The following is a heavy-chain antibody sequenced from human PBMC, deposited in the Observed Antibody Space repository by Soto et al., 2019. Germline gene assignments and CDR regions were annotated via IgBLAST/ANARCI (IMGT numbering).Heavy chain of an antibody. CDR2: ISGRGGST. CDR3: AKQISVWWLVE. J-gene: IGHJ4*02. V-gene: IGHV3-23*01. Sequence: EVQLLESGGGLVQPGGSLRLSCAASGFSFGDYAMTWVRQAPGKGLEWVSGISGRGGSTYYPDSVKGRFTISRDNSKNTLYLHMNSLRAEDTAVYYCAKQISVWWLVEWGQGTLVTVSS. D-gene: IGHD6-19*01. CDR1: GFSFGDYA.